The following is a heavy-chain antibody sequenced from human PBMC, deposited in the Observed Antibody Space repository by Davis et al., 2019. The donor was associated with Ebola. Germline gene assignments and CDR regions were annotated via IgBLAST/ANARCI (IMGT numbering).Heavy chain of an antibody. J-gene: IGHJ6*04. Sequence: AASVKVSCKASGGTFSSYAISWVRQAPGQGLEWMGRIIPILGIAKYAQKFQGRVTMTRNTSISTAYMELSSLRSEDTAVYYCARCSPYSKYGMDVWGKGTTVTVSS. CDR3: ARCSPYSKYGMDV. CDR1: GGTFSSYA. CDR2: IIPILGIA. V-gene: IGHV1-69*04. D-gene: IGHD5-18*01.